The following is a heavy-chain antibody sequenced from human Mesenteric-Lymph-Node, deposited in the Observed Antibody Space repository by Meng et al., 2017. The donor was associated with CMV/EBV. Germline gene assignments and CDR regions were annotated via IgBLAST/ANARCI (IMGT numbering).Heavy chain of an antibody. Sequence: YTFTSYAMHWVRQAPGQRLEWMGWINAGNGNTKYSQKFQGRVTITRDTSASTAYMELSSLRPEDTAVYYCARAAYYYGSGSYFFDYWGQGTLVTVSS. V-gene: IGHV1-3*01. J-gene: IGHJ4*02. CDR3: ARAAYYYGSGSYFFDY. D-gene: IGHD3-10*01. CDR1: YTFTSYA. CDR2: INAGNGNT.